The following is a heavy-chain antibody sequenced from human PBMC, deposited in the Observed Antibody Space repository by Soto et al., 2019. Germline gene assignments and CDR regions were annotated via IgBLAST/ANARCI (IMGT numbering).Heavy chain of an antibody. Sequence: ASVKVSCKASGYTFTGYYMHWVRQAPGQGLEWMGWINPNSGGTNYAQKFQGRVTMTRDTSISTAYMELSRLRSDDTAVYYCARFKRGLVVPAAQPHSYYGKDVWGQGTTVTDSS. CDR1: GYTFTGYY. D-gene: IGHD2-2*01. V-gene: IGHV1-2*02. CDR2: INPNSGGT. CDR3: ARFKRGLVVPAAQPHSYYGKDV. J-gene: IGHJ6*02.